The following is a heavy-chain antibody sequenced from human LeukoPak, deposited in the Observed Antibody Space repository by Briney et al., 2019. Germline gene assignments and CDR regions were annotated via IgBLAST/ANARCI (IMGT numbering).Heavy chain of an antibody. J-gene: IGHJ4*02. CDR3: AREISSSACGY. CDR1: GYTFTGYY. V-gene: IGHV1-2*02. CDR2: INPNSGGT. D-gene: IGHD6-6*01. Sequence: GASVKVSCKASGYTFTGYYMHWVRQAPGQGLEWMGWINPNSGGTNYAQKFQGRVTMTRDMSTSTVYMELSSLRSEDTAVYYCAREISSSACGYWGQGTLVTVSS.